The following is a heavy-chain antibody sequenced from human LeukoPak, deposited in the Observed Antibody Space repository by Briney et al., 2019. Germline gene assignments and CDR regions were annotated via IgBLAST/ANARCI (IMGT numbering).Heavy chain of an antibody. J-gene: IGHJ4*02. CDR3: ARVLHKRNYDSSGYYGY. Sequence: SGGSLRLSCAASGFTFSSYSMNWVRHAPGKGLVWVSRIRSDGSDTRYAESVKGRFTISRDNAKNTLYLQMNSLRAEDTAVYYCARVLHKRNYDSSGYYGYWGQGTLVTVSS. V-gene: IGHV3-74*01. D-gene: IGHD3-22*01. CDR2: IRSDGSDT. CDR1: GFTFSSYS.